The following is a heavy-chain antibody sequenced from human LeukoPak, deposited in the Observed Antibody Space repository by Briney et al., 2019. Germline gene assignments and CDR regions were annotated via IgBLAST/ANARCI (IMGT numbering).Heavy chain of an antibody. J-gene: IGHJ6*03. CDR2: IRYDGSNK. V-gene: IGHV3-30*02. CDR1: GFTFSSYG. CDR3: ATWDIVVVVAATTPGYYYYMDV. D-gene: IGHD2-15*01. Sequence: GGSLRLSCAASGFTFSSYGMHWVRQAPGKGLEWVAFIRYDGSNKYYADSVKGRFTIARDNSKNTLYLQMNSLRAEATAVYYCATWDIVVVVAATTPGYYYYMDVWGKGTTVTISS.